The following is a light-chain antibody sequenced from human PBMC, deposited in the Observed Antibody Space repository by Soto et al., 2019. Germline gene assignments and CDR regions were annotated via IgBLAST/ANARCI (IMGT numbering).Light chain of an antibody. Sequence: QSVLTQPASVSGSPGQSITISCTGTSSDVGSYNLVSWYQQRPGKAPKVMIYEVSKRPSGVSNRFSGSKSGNTASLTISVLRAEDEADYYCCSYAGSSNYYVFGTGNKLTVL. CDR2: EVS. J-gene: IGLJ1*01. CDR1: SSDVGSYNL. CDR3: CSYAGSSNYYV. V-gene: IGLV2-23*02.